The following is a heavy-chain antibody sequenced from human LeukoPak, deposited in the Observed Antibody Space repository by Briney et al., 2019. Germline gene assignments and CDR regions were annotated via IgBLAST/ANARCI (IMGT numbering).Heavy chain of an antibody. CDR3: AALEDYGDYEFVH. CDR2: FDPEDGET. V-gene: IGHV1-24*01. Sequence: ASVKVSCEVSGYTLTELSMHWVRQAPGKGLEWMGGFDPEDGETIYAQKFQGRVTMTEDTSTDTAYMELSSLRSEDTAVYYCAALEDYGDYEFVHWGQGTLVTVSS. J-gene: IGHJ4*02. D-gene: IGHD4-17*01. CDR1: GYTLTELS.